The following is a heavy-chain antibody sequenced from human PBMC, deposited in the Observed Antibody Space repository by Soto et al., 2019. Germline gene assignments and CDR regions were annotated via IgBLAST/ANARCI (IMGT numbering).Heavy chain of an antibody. V-gene: IGHV3-11*01. CDR1: GFTFSDYY. J-gene: IGHJ6*03. CDR2: ISSRGSTI. D-gene: IGHD3-16*02. Sequence: QVQLVESGGGLVKPGGSLRLSCAAYGFTFSDYYMSWIRQAPGKGLEWVSYISSRGSTIYYADSVKGRFTISRDNAKNSRYLQMNSLRAEDTAVDDCARYLSSHYYYMAVWGKGTTVTVSS. CDR3: ARYLSSHYYYMAV.